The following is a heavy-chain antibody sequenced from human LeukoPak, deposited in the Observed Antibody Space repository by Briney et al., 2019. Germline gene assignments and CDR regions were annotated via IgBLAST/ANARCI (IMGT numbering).Heavy chain of an antibody. V-gene: IGHV3-30*04. CDR1: GFTFSDYA. CDR2: ISYDESNK. J-gene: IGHJ1*01. D-gene: IGHD3-3*01. Sequence: AGGCLRLSCAASGFTFSDYAMHWVRQAPGKGLEWVAIISYDESNKYYADSVKDRFTISRDNSKNTLYLQMNSLRAEDTAVYYCASIGERYLQTEHYFHHWGQGTLVTVSS. CDR3: ASIGERYLQTEHYFHH.